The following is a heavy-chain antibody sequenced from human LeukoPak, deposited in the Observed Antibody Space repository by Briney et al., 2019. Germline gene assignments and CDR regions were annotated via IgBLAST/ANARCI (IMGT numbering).Heavy chain of an antibody. D-gene: IGHD1-26*01. CDR2: IYYTGST. CDR1: GGSISSYY. V-gene: IGHV4-59*01. J-gene: IGHJ4*02. CDR3: ASSGSYYGVGYYFDY. Sequence: SETLSLTCTVSGGSISSYYWSWIRQPPGKGLEWIGYIYYTGSTNYNPSLKSRVTISLDTSKNQFSLKLSSVTAADTAVYYCASSGSYYGVGYYFDYWGQGTLVTVSS.